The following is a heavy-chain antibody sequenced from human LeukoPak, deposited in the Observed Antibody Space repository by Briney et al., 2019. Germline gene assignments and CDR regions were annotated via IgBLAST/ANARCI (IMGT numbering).Heavy chain of an antibody. D-gene: IGHD6-19*01. CDR2: IYYSGST. V-gene: IGHV4-59*08. CDR1: GGSISSYY. J-gene: IGHJ4*02. Sequence: SETLSLTCTVSGGSISSYYWSWIRQPPGKGLEWIGYIYYSGSTNYIPSLKSRVTISVDTSKNQFSLKLSSVTAADTAVYYCARHRSHGSGWDYWGQGTLVTVSS. CDR3: ARHRSHGSGWDY.